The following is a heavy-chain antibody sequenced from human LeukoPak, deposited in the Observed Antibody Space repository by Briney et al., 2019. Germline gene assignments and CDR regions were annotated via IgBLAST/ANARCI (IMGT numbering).Heavy chain of an antibody. CDR1: GFTVSTNY. CDR2: IYSGGST. V-gene: IGHV3-53*01. Sequence: GGSLRLSCAASGFTVSTNYMSWVRQAPGKGLERVSVIYSGGSTYYADSVKGRFTISRDNSKNTLYLQMNSLRAEDTAVYYCARVGYSSGWLRDWGQGNLVTVSS. J-gene: IGHJ4*02. D-gene: IGHD6-19*01. CDR3: ARVGYSSGWLRD.